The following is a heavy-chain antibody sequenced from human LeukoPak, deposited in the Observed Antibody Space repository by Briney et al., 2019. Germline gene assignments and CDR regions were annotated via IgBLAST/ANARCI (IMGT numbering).Heavy chain of an antibody. CDR1: GGSISSSNW. V-gene: IGHV4-4*02. J-gene: IGHJ4*02. CDR2: IYHSGST. D-gene: IGHD5-18*01. CDR3: ARDIGAAMAIFDY. Sequence: SETLSLTCAVSGGSISSSNWWSWVRQPPGKGLEWIGEIYHSGSTNYNPSLKSRVTISVDKSKNQFSLKLSSVTAADTAVYYCARDIGAAMAIFDYWGQGTLVTVSS.